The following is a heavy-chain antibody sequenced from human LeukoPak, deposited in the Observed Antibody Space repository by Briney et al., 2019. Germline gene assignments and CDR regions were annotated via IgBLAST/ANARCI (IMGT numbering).Heavy chain of an antibody. CDR3: AKPTVGSGSHYGLDV. CDR2: ITGSAADT. Sequence: GGSLRLSCAASGFTFSNYAMSWVRQAPGKRLEWVSDITGSAADTYSADSVKGRFTISRDNSRNTLYLQMNSLRAEDTAVYYCAKPTVGSGSHYGLDVWGKGTTVTVSS. J-gene: IGHJ6*04. V-gene: IGHV3-23*01. D-gene: IGHD3-10*01. CDR1: GFTFSNYA.